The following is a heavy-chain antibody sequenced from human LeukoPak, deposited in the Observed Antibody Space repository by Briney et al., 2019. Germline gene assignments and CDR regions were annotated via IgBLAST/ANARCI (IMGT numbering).Heavy chain of an antibody. CDR1: GFTISSNY. Sequence: GGSLRLSCAASGFTISSNYMSWVRQAPGKGLEWVSVIYSGGSTYYADSVKGRLTISRDNSKNTLFLQMNSLRAEDTAVYYCAKFVSGDYFDYWGQGILVTVSS. CDR2: IYSGGST. D-gene: IGHD3-10*01. J-gene: IGHJ4*02. V-gene: IGHV3-53*01. CDR3: AKFVSGDYFDY.